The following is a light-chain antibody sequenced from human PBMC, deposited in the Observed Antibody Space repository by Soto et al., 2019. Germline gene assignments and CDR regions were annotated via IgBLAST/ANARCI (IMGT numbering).Light chain of an antibody. V-gene: IGKV3-20*01. CDR2: GAS. Sequence: ETVLTQSPGTLSLSPGERATLSCRASQSISSVFLAWYQQKPGQAPRLLIYGASNRATGIPDRFSGSGSGTDFTLTISRVEPEDFAVYYCQQPGSSPPWTFGQGTKVEIK. CDR3: QQPGSSPPWT. J-gene: IGKJ1*01. CDR1: QSISSVF.